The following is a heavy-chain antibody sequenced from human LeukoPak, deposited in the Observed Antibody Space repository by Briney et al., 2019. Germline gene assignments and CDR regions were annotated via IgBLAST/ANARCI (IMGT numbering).Heavy chain of an antibody. J-gene: IGHJ3*02. Sequence: GTSLRLSCAASGFTFSSYAIHWVRQAPGKGLEWVAVISFDGTHDFYADSVKGRFTISRDNSKNTLYLQTNSLRADDTAVYYCARARATVTRISSFDIWGQGTMVTVSS. CDR1: GFTFSSYA. V-gene: IGHV3-30*04. CDR3: ARARATVTRISSFDI. D-gene: IGHD4-17*01. CDR2: ISFDGTHD.